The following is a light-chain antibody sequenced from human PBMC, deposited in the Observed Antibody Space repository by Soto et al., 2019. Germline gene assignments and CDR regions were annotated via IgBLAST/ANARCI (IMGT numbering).Light chain of an antibody. J-gene: IGKJ2*01. V-gene: IGKV1-5*01. CDR1: QTISRR. CDR3: QHYSLYSGT. CDR2: DAS. Sequence: DIQMTQSPSTLSASVGDRVTITSRASQTISRRLAWYQQKPGKAPKVLIYDASTLESGVPSRFSGSGSGTEFTLTISSLQPDDLATYYCQHYSLYSGTFGQGTKLEIK.